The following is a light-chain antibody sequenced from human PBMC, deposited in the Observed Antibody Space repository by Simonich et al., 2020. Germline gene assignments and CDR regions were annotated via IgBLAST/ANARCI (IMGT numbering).Light chain of an antibody. CDR2: LNSDGSH. J-gene: IGLJ3*02. CDR1: SGHSSYA. Sequence: QLVLTQSPSASASLGASVKLTCTLSSGHSSYAIALHQQQPEKGPRYLMKLNSDGSHSKGDGIPDRFSGSSSGAERYLPISSLQSEDEADYYCQTWGTGINWVFGGGTKLTVL. CDR3: QTWGTGINWV. V-gene: IGLV4-69*01.